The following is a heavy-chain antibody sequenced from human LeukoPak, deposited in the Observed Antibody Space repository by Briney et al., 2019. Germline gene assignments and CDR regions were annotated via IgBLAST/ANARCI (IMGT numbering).Heavy chain of an antibody. CDR2: IRTKSNNYAT. CDR3: TRLGTNSAT. Sequence: PGGSLRLSCTASGFALSDSAMHWVRQASGKGLDWVARIRTKSNNYATAYAASVKGRFTISRDDSRNTAFLQMNSLKTEDTAVYYCTRLGTNSATWGQGTLVTVSS. D-gene: IGHD1-1*01. CDR1: GFALSDSA. J-gene: IGHJ5*02. V-gene: IGHV3-73*01.